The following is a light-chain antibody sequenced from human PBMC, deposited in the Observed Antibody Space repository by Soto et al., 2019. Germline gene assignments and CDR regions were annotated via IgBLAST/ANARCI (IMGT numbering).Light chain of an antibody. Sequence: VITQAPVTLSVSPGERATLSCIAGQTINNNDAWYQLKDGQVTRFVTYGASPRASYIPARFSGSGSGTEFTLTISSLQSEDFAEYHCQQYNNWPQSFGQGTKVDIK. CDR3: QQYNNWPQS. J-gene: IGKJ1*01. V-gene: IGKV3-15*01. CDR2: GAS. CDR1: QTINNN.